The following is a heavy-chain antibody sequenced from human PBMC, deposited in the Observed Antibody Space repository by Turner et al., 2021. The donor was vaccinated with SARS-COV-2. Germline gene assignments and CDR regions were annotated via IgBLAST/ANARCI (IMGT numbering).Heavy chain of an antibody. V-gene: IGHV1-8*01. J-gene: IGHJ5*02. D-gene: IGHD3-9*01. CDR2: MNPNSGNT. CDR3: ARAAQLTVWFDP. CDR1: GYTFTSYD. Sequence: QVQLVQSGAEVKKPGASVQVSCKASGYTFTSYDINRVRQATGQGLGGMGWMNPNSGNTGYAQKFQGRVTMTRNTSISTAYMELSSLRSEDTAVYYCARAAQLTVWFDPWGQGTLVTVSS.